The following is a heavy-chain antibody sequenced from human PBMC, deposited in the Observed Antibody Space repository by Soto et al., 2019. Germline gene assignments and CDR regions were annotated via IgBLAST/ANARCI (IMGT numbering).Heavy chain of an antibody. D-gene: IGHD1-1*01. CDR3: ARSAELASDY. CDR1: GDSVSSISVA. J-gene: IGHJ4*02. Sequence: SQTLSLTCAISGDSVSSISVAWNWIRQSPSRGLEWLGRTYFRSKWYYDYAVSVKSRITINPDTSKNQFSLQLNSVTPEDTAVYYCARSAELASDYWGQGTLVTVSS. V-gene: IGHV6-1*01. CDR2: TYFRSKWYY.